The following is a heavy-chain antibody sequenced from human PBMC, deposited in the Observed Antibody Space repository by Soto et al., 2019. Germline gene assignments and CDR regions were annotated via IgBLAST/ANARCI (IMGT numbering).Heavy chain of an antibody. Sequence: GGSLRLSCAASGFTVSNNYMTWVRQAPGKGLEWVSFIYSSGSTYYADSVKGRFTISRDNFKNTLYLQMNSLRADDTAVYYCARGYSYTQPVFDYWGLGTLVTVSS. D-gene: IGHD5-18*01. J-gene: IGHJ4*02. CDR1: GFTVSNNY. V-gene: IGHV3-53*01. CDR2: IYSSGST. CDR3: ARGYSYTQPVFDY.